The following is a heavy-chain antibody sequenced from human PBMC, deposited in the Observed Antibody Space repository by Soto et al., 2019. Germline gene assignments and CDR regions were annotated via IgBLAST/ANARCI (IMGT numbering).Heavy chain of an antibody. CDR3: ARGWGYDSNDYYYAY. CDR1: GDTFSRHA. D-gene: IGHD3-22*01. V-gene: IGHV1-69*01. Sequence: QVQLVQSGAEVRKPGSSVKVSCKASGDTFSRHAISWVRQAPGQGLEWMGGIIPIFGTANHAQKFQGRVTIIADESTSTVYMELSRLRSEDTAMYYCARGWGYDSNDYYYAYWGQGTLVIVSS. CDR2: IIPIFGTA. J-gene: IGHJ4*02.